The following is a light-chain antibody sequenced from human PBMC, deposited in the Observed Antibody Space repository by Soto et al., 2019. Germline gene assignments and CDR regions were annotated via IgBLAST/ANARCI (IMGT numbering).Light chain of an antibody. J-gene: IGLJ1*01. CDR3: CSYADNYSYV. CDR2: DVS. CDR1: SSDVGAYNY. V-gene: IGLV2-11*01. Sequence: QSVLTQPRSVSGSPGQSVSISGTGTSSDVGAYNYVSWYQQHPVKAPKLMTYDVSNRPSGVPDRFSGSKSGTTASLTISGLQAEDEADYYCCSYADNYSYVFGTGTKVTVL.